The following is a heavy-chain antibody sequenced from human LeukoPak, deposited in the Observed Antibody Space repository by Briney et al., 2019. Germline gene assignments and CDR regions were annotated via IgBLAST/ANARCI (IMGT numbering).Heavy chain of an antibody. Sequence: SETLSLTCTVSGGSISSGDYYWNWIRQSPGKGLEWIGYVYHTGSTYYNPSLKSRVTISVDTSKSQFSLNLTSVTAADTAVYYCARRDRYTSGSFHNWFDPWGQGALVTVSS. CDR2: VYHTGST. D-gene: IGHD6-19*01. J-gene: IGHJ5*02. CDR1: GGSISSGDYY. CDR3: ARRDRYTSGSFHNWFDP. V-gene: IGHV4-61*08.